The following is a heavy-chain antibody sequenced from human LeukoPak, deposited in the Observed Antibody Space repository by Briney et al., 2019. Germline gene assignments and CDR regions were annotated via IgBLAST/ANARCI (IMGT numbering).Heavy chain of an antibody. Sequence: SETLSLTCAVSGGSLSGYFWGWIRQPPGKGLEWIGEINDRGSTNYNPSLKSRVIISVDRSKRQFSLELRSVTAADTGVYFCAMDYGGDSAAFDIWGQGTTVIVST. CDR2: INDRGST. V-gene: IGHV4-34*01. CDR3: AMDYGGDSAAFDI. J-gene: IGHJ3*02. CDR1: GGSLSGYF. D-gene: IGHD4-23*01.